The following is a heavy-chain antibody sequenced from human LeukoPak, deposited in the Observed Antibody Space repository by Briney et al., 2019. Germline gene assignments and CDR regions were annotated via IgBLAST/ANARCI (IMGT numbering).Heavy chain of an antibody. CDR2: INSSSSYI. V-gene: IGHV3-21*01. J-gene: IGHJ3*02. Sequence: PGGSLRLSCAASGFTFSSYSLNWVRQAPGKGLEWVSSINSSSSYIYYADSVKGRFTISRDNAKNSLYLQMNSLRAEDTAVYYCARGPAAAARGNIWGQGTMVTVSS. D-gene: IGHD6-6*01. CDR3: ARGPAAAARGNI. CDR1: GFTFSSYS.